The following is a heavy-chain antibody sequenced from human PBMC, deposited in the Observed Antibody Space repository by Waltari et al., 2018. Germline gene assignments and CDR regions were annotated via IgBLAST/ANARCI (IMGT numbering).Heavy chain of an antibody. J-gene: IGHJ4*02. CDR1: GLNFSRYA. Sequence: EVQLLESGRGLVQPGGSLRLSCAASGLNFSRYAMSWVRQASGKGLEWVSAISGSGGSTYSADSVKGRFTISRDNSKNTLYLQMNSLRAEDTAVYYCAKIWVRSGYYDSSGSTDYWGQGTLVTVSS. CDR3: AKIWVRSGYYDSSGSTDY. CDR2: ISGSGGST. D-gene: IGHD3-22*01. V-gene: IGHV3-23*01.